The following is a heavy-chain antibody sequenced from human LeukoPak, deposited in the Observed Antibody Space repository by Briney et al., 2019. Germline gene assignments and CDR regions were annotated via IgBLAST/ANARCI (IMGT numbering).Heavy chain of an antibody. J-gene: IGHJ5*02. V-gene: IGHV1-18*01. Sequence: ASVKVSCKASGYTFTSYGISWVRQAPGQGLEWMGWISAYNGNTNYAQKLQGRVTMTPDTSTSTAYMELRSLRSDDTAVYYCARDDYGGNWFDPWGQGTLVTVSS. CDR3: ARDDYGGNWFDP. CDR2: ISAYNGNT. CDR1: GYTFTSYG. D-gene: IGHD4-23*01.